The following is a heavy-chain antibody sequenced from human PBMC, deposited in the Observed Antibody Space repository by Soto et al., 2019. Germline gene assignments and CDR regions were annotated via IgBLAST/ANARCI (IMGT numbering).Heavy chain of an antibody. Sequence: GESLKISCKGSGYSFTSYWISWVRQMPGKGLEWMGRIDPSDSYTNYSPSSQGHVTISADKSISTAYLQWSSLKASDTAMHYCARLGPRAAAGTIRADYWGQGTLVTVSS. CDR1: GYSFTSYW. CDR3: ARLGPRAAAGTIRADY. J-gene: IGHJ4*02. CDR2: IDPSDSYT. D-gene: IGHD6-13*01. V-gene: IGHV5-10-1*01.